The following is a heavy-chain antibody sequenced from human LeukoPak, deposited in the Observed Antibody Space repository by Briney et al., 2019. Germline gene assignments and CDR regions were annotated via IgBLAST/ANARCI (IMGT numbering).Heavy chain of an antibody. V-gene: IGHV3-9*01. D-gene: IGHD3-10*01. CDR2: ISWNSGSI. CDR3: ARVYGSGSPFDY. J-gene: IGHJ4*02. Sequence: QPGRSLRLSCAASGFTFDDYAMHWVRQAPGKGLEWVSGISWNSGSIGYADSVKGRFTISRDNAKNSLYLQMNSLRAENTALYYCARVYGSGSPFDYWGQGTLVTVSS. CDR1: GFTFDDYA.